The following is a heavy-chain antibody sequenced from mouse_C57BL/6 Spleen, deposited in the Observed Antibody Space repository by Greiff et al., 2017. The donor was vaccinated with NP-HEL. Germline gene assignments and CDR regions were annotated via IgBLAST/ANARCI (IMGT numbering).Heavy chain of an antibody. CDR3: ARGYYGSPYWYFDV. J-gene: IGHJ1*03. V-gene: IGHV1-80*01. CDR2: IYPGDGDT. CDR1: GYAFSSYW. Sequence: QVQLQQSGAELVKPGASVKISCKASGYAFSSYWMNWVKQRPGKGLEWIGQIYPGDGDTNYNGKFKGKATLTADKSSSTAYMQLSSLTSEDSAVYFCARGYYGSPYWYFDVWGTGTTVTVSS. D-gene: IGHD1-1*01.